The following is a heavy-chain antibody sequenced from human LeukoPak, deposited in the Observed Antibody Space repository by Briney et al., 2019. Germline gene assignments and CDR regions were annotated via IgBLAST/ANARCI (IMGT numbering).Heavy chain of an antibody. Sequence: PSETLSLTCTVAGASISNYYWSWIRQPPGKGLEWIGHIFYSGSTNYNPSLKSRVTISVDTSKNHFSLKPSSVTAADTAVYYCARESGYNFYWGQGTLVTVSS. J-gene: IGHJ4*02. CDR2: IFYSGST. V-gene: IGHV4-59*01. CDR3: ARESGYNFY. CDR1: GASISNYY. D-gene: IGHD5-24*01.